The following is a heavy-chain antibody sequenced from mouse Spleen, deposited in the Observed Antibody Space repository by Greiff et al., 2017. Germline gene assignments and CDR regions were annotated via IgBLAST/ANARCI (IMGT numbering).Heavy chain of an antibody. CDR3: AREERYDVYAMDY. CDR1: GYTFTSYW. V-gene: IGHV1-61*01. Sequence: QVQLQQPGAELVRPGSSVKLSCKASGYTFTSYWMDWVKQRPGQGLEWIGNIYPSDSETHYNQKFKDKATLTVDKSSSTAYMQLSSLTSEDSAVYYCAREERYDVYAMDYWGQGTSVTVSS. J-gene: IGHJ4*01. D-gene: IGHD2-14*01. CDR2: IYPSDSET.